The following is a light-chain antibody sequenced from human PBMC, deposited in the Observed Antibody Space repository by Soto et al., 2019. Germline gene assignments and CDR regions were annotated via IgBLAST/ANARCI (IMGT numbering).Light chain of an antibody. V-gene: IGLV2-11*01. CDR2: DVS. Sequence: QSVLTHLRSVSGSPGQSVTIPCTDTSCAVGGYNYVSWYRRHAGNGTKLIMYDVSERPSGVPARFSASKAGSTASLTISGLQAEDESDYYSSSYGGNYGYVYGSGTKATVL. CDR1: SCAVGGYNY. J-gene: IGLJ1*01. CDR3: SSYGGNYGYV.